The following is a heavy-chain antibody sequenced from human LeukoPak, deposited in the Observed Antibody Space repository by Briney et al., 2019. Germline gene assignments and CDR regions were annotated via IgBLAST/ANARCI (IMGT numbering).Heavy chain of an antibody. J-gene: IGHJ4*02. D-gene: IGHD5-12*01. CDR3: ARQAPAILYSGYDWDFDY. Sequence: GGSLRLSCAASGFTFSSYEMNWVRQAPGKGLEGVSYISSSGSTIYYADSVKGRFTISRDNAKNSLYLQMNSLRAEDTAVYYCARQAPAILYSGYDWDFDYWGQGTLVTVSS. V-gene: IGHV3-48*03. CDR2: ISSSGSTI. CDR1: GFTFSSYE.